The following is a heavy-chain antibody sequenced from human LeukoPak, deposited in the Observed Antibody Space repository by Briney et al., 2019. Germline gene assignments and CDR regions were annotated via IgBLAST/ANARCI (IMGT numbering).Heavy chain of an antibody. CDR1: GFTFSSYW. J-gene: IGHJ4*02. CDR2: INTDGSST. V-gene: IGHV3-74*01. CDR3: ARGSGWSNYYFDY. D-gene: IGHD6-19*01. Sequence: GGSLRLSCAASGFTFSSYWMHWVRQAPGKGLVWVSRINTDGSSTSYADSVKGRFTISRDNAKNTLYLQMNSLRAKDTAVYYCARGSGWSNYYFDYWGQGTLVTVSS.